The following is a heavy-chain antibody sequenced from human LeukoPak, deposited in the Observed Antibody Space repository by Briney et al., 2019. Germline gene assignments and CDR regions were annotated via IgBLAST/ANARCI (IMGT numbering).Heavy chain of an antibody. CDR3: ARGIWSATRVDYYLDN. CDR1: GYTFSGYA. Sequence: ASVKVSCKASGYTFSGYAIHWVRQAPGQRFEWMGWINAGNGHTKYSQNFQGRVTITRDSSANIVYMKLSSLTSEDTAVYYCARGIWSATRVDYYLDNWGRGTLVTVSS. J-gene: IGHJ4*02. D-gene: IGHD5-24*01. CDR2: INAGNGHT. V-gene: IGHV1-3*01.